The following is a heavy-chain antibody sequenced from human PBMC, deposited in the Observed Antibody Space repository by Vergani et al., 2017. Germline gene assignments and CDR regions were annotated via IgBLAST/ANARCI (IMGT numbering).Heavy chain of an antibody. V-gene: IGHV4-59*01. CDR3: AREGGGSGDPVDY. D-gene: IGHD3-10*01. CDR1: GAAIKDFY. J-gene: IGHJ4*02. Sequence: QVQLQESGPGLVKPSETLSLTCTVSGAAIKDFYWSWFRQPPGKGLEWIGYVYYTGSTTYNPSLKSRVTISVDTSKNQFSLKLSSVTAADTAVYYCAREGGGSGDPVDYWGQGTLVTVSS. CDR2: VYYTGST.